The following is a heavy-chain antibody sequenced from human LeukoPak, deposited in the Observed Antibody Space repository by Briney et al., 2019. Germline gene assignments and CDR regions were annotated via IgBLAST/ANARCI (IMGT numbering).Heavy chain of an antibody. CDR3: ARDLDGGNSGVYYFDY. Sequence: ASVKVSCKVSGYTLTELSMHWVRQAPGKGLEWMGGFDPEDGETIYAQKFQGRVTITTDESTSTAYMELSSLRSEDTAVYYCARDLDGGNSGVYYFDYWGQGTLVTVSS. V-gene: IGHV1-24*01. J-gene: IGHJ4*02. CDR2: FDPEDGET. CDR1: GYTLTELS. D-gene: IGHD4-23*01.